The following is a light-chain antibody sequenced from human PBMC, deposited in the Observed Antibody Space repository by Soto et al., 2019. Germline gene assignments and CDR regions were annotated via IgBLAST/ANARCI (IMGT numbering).Light chain of an antibody. V-gene: IGKV1D-12*01. CDR2: AAS. Sequence: DIQMTQSPSSVSASVGDRVTITCRASQGISSSLAWYQQKPGKAPKLLIYAASSLQSGVPSRFSGSGSGTDFTLTISSLQPEGFATYYCQQANSFPPMITFGPGTKVDIK. CDR3: QQANSFPPMIT. CDR1: QGISSS. J-gene: IGKJ3*01.